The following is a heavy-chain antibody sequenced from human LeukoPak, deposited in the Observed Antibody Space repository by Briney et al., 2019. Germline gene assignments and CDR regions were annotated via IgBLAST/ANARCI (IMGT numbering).Heavy chain of an antibody. Sequence: SETLSLTCTVSGGSISSSSYYWGWIRQPPGKGLEWIGSIYYSGSTYYNPSLKSRVTISVDTSKNQFSLKLSSVTAADTAVYYCARHGAWGSSSENYFDYWGQGTLVTVSS. CDR3: ARHGAWGSSSENYFDY. CDR2: IYYSGST. CDR1: GGSISSSSYY. J-gene: IGHJ4*02. V-gene: IGHV4-39*01. D-gene: IGHD6-6*01.